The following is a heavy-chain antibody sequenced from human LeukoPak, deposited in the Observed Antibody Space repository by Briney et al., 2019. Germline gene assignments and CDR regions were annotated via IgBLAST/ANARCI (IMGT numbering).Heavy chain of an antibody. CDR1: GFTFTKYI. Sequence: GGSLRLSCAASGFTFTKYIMNWVRQAPGKGLEWVSSITSTSSYIYYAGSVKGRFTISRDDAKNSLYLQMDGLRAEDTAVYYCVRDGIDYGDSPGGDYWGQGTLVTVSS. CDR3: VRDGIDYGDSPGGDY. CDR2: ITSTSSYI. D-gene: IGHD4-17*01. J-gene: IGHJ4*02. V-gene: IGHV3-21*06.